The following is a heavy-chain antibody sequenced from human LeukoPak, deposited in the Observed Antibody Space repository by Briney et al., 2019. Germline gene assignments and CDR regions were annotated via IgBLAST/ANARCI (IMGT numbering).Heavy chain of an antibody. V-gene: IGHV3-7*01. CDR3: AVLRGNNY. D-gene: IGHD3-10*01. CDR2: IKQDGSEK. CDR1: GFTFSDYS. J-gene: IGHJ4*02. Sequence: PGGSLRLSCAASGFTFSDYSMSWIRQAPGKGLEWVANIKQDGSEKYYVDSVEGRFSISRDNAKNSLYLQMNSLRAEDTAVYYCAVLRGNNYWGQGTLATVSS.